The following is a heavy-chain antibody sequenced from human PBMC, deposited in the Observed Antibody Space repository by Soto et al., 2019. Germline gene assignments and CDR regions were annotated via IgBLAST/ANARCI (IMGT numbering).Heavy chain of an antibody. CDR1: GFTFNNYA. CDR2: ISGGGDTT. V-gene: IGHV3-23*01. D-gene: IGHD3-10*01. CDR3: AKGRGGSGSLTPRVDF. Sequence: EVQLLESGGGLVQPGGSLRLSCAASGFTFNNYAMTWVRQAPGKGLEWVSAISGGGDTTSYADSVKGRFTVSRDGSKNTLYLQMSSLRPEDTALYYCAKGRGGSGSLTPRVDFWGKGTLVTVSS. J-gene: IGHJ4*02.